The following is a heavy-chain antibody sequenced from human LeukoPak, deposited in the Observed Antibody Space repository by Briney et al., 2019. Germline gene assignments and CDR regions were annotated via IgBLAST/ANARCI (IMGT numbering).Heavy chain of an antibody. CDR2: IHSSGYT. Sequence: SETLSLTCSVSGDSISDQYWSWIRQSPGRGLEWLGYIHSSGYTINDSSLSSRVTMSVDVSENQFSLRLTSVTAADTAVYYCAKMGRGRPVNGHIPWWFDPWGQGTLVTVS. J-gene: IGHJ5*02. CDR1: GDSISDQY. D-gene: IGHD2-21*01. V-gene: IGHV4-59*08. CDR3: AKMGRGRPVNGHIPWWFDP.